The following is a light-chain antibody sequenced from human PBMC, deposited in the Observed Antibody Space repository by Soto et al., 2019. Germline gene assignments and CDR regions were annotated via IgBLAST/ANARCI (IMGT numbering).Light chain of an antibody. CDR2: GAS. CDR3: QQYNNWPFIT. Sequence: EIVMAQSPATLSVSPGERATLSCRPSQSVSSNLAWYQQKPGQAPRLPIYGASTRATGIPARFSGSGSGTEFTLTISSLQSEDFAVYYCQQYNNWPFITFGQGTRLEIK. V-gene: IGKV3-15*01. J-gene: IGKJ5*01. CDR1: QSVSSN.